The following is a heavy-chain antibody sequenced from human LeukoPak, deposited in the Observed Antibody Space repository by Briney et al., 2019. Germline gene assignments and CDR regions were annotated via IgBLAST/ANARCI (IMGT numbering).Heavy chain of an antibody. CDR3: ARTSHYYDSSGDFDY. CDR2: INSDGSST. V-gene: IGHV3-74*01. J-gene: IGHJ4*02. Sequence: GGSLRLSCAASGFTFSSYWMHWGRQAPGKVLVWVSRINSDGSSTSYADSVKGRYTISRDNAKNTLYLQMNSLRAEDTAVYYCARTSHYYDSSGDFDYWGQGTLVTVSS. CDR1: GFTFSSYW. D-gene: IGHD3-22*01.